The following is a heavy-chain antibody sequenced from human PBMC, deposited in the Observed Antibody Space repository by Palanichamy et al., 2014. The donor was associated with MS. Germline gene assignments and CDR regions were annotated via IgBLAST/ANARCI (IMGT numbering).Heavy chain of an antibody. CDR1: GLTFSNFA. D-gene: IGHD6-13*01. V-gene: IGHV3-23*04. Sequence: EVQLVEVWGGVRTGLGGPVRLSCEASGLTFSNFAMSWVRQAPGKGLEWVSVISGSGGNTYYADSVKGRLTTSRDNSKSTLYLQMNSLRAEDTAVYYCAKDRRYSSTLRDFDYWGQGTLVAVSS. CDR3: AKDRRYSSTLRDFDY. J-gene: IGHJ4*02. CDR2: ISGSGGNT.